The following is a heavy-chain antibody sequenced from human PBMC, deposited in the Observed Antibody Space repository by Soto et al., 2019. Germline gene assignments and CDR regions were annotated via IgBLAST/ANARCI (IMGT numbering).Heavy chain of an antibody. Sequence: QVQLVQSGAEEKKPGASVKVSCKASGYTFTGYAMHWVRQAPGQRLEWMGWINAGNGNTKYSQKFQGRVTITRDKSASTAYMELSSLRSDDTAVYYCARAVAVAADFDYWGQGTLVTVSS. CDR2: INAGNGNT. CDR1: GYTFTGYA. V-gene: IGHV1-3*05. J-gene: IGHJ4*02. D-gene: IGHD6-19*01. CDR3: ARAVAVAADFDY.